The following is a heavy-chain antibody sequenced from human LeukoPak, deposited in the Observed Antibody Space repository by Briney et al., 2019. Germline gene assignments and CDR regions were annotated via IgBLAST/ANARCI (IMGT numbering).Heavy chain of an antibody. Sequence: GGSLRLSCAASGFTFDDYTMHWVRQARGKGLEWVSLISWDGGRTDYADSVKGRFNISRDNNKNSLYLQMNSLRTEDTALYYCAKDMGSSSSSWWSFDYWGQGTPVTVSS. J-gene: IGHJ4*02. CDR2: ISWDGGRT. V-gene: IGHV3-43*01. CDR3: AKDMGSSSSSWWSFDY. D-gene: IGHD6-13*01. CDR1: GFTFDDYT.